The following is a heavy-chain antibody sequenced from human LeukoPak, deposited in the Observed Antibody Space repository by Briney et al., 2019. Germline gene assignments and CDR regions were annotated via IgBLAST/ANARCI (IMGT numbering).Heavy chain of an antibody. D-gene: IGHD3-10*01. V-gene: IGHV1-69*02. CDR3: AVSDYYGSGSYYDY. J-gene: IGHJ4*02. CDR1: GGTFSSNT. CDR2: IIPILGIA. Sequence: VASVKVSCKASGGTFSSNTISWGRQAPGQGLEWMGRIIPILGIANYAQKFQGRVTITADKSTSTAYMELSSLRSEDTAVYYCAVSDYYGSGSYYDYWGQGTLVTVSS.